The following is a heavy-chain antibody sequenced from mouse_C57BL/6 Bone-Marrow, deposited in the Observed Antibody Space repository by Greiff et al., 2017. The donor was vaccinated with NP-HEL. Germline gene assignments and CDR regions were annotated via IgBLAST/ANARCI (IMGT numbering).Heavy chain of an antibody. CDR1: GYTFTSYW. V-gene: IGHV1-50*01. J-gene: IGHJ3*01. D-gene: IGHD2-4*01. CDR2: IDPSDSYT. CDR3: ASRIYYDYEGFAY. Sequence: QVQLQQPGAELVKPGASVKLSCKASGYTFTSYWMQWVKQRPGQGLEWIGEIDPSDSYTNYNQKFKGKATLTVDTSSSTAYIQLSSLTSEDSAVYYCASRIYYDYEGFAYWGQGTLVTVSA.